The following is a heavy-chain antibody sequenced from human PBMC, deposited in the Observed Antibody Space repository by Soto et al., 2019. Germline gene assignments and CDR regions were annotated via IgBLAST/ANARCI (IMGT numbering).Heavy chain of an antibody. J-gene: IGHJ4*02. CDR3: ASVGPRSSSALDY. V-gene: IGHV3-33*01. Sequence: HPGGSLRLSCAASGFTFSSYGMHWVRQAPGKGLEWVAVIWYDGSNKYYADSVKGRFTISRDNSKNTLYLQMNSLRAEDTAVYYCASVGPRSSSALDYWGQGTLVTVSS. CDR2: IWYDGSNK. D-gene: IGHD6-6*01. CDR1: GFTFSSYG.